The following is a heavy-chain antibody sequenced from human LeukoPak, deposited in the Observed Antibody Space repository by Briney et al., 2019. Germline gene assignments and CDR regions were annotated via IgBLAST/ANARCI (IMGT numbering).Heavy chain of an antibody. Sequence: GGSLRLSCAASGFTFSNYGMHWVRQAPGNRLEWVAFIRYDGSNIYYADSVKGRFTISRDNSKDTLYLQMNSLRAEDTAIYYCANGPHYQILTGFYKVRSHLDYWGQGTLVTVSS. CDR3: ANGPHYQILTGFYKVRSHLDY. D-gene: IGHD3-9*01. CDR2: IRYDGSNI. J-gene: IGHJ4*02. V-gene: IGHV3-30*02. CDR1: GFTFSNYG.